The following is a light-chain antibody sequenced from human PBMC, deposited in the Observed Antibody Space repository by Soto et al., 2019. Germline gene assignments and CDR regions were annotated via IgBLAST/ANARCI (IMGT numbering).Light chain of an antibody. Sequence: QSVLTQPPSVSGAPGQRVTISCTGGSSNIGAGFDVHWYQQFPGAAPKLLIYANSNRPSGVPDRFSGSKSGTSASLAITGLQAEDEADYYCQSYDSSLSASVFGTGTKLTVL. J-gene: IGLJ1*01. CDR2: ANS. CDR3: QSYDSSLSASV. V-gene: IGLV1-40*01. CDR1: SSNIGAGFD.